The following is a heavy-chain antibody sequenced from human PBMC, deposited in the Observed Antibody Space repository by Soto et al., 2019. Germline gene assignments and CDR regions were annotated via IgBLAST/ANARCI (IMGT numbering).Heavy chain of an antibody. D-gene: IGHD6-19*01. V-gene: IGHV3-15*07. J-gene: IGHJ4*02. Sequence: PGGSLRLSCAASGFTFSNAWMNWVRQAPGKGLEWVGRIKSKTDGGTTDYAAPVKGRFTISRDDSKNTLYLQMNSLKTEDTAVYYCASGLITVAGTRNYWGPGTLVTVSS. CDR2: IKSKTDGGTT. CDR1: GFTFSNAW. CDR3: ASGLITVAGTRNY.